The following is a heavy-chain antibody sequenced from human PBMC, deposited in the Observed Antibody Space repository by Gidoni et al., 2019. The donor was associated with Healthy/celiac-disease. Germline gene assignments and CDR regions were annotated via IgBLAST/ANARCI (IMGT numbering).Heavy chain of an antibody. CDR1: GLTVGDYA. CDR3: TKEKQLVHWYFDL. J-gene: IGHJ2*01. Sequence: EGQLVESGGGLVKPGRYLRLSGTASGLTVGDYAMSWFRQAPGKGLEWVGFIRSKPYGGTTEYAASVKGRFSISRDDSKSIAYLQMNSLKTEDTAVYYCTKEKQLVHWYFDLWGRGTLVTVSS. CDR2: IRSKPYGGTT. V-gene: IGHV3-49*05. D-gene: IGHD6-6*01.